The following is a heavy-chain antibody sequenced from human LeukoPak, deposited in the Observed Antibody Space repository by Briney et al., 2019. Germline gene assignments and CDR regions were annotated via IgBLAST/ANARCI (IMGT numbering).Heavy chain of an antibody. D-gene: IGHD1-26*01. Sequence: SETLSLTCTVSGGSISSHYWSWIRQPPGKGLEWIGCIYYGGSTNYNPSLKSRVIISVDMSKNQFSLKLSSVTAADTAVYYCARHAIVGATFNWFDPWGQGTLVAVSS. V-gene: IGHV4-59*08. J-gene: IGHJ5*02. CDR3: ARHAIVGATFNWFDP. CDR1: GGSISSHY. CDR2: IYYGGST.